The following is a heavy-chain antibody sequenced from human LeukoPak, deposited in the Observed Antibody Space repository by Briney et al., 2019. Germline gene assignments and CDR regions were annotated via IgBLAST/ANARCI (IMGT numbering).Heavy chain of an antibody. Sequence: SETLSLTCTVSGGSISSYYWSWIRRPPGKGLEWIGYIYYSGSTNYNPSLKSRVTISVDTSKNQFSLKLSSVTAADTAVYYCARHQRVTIFGVVIQPLDYWGQGTLVTVSS. D-gene: IGHD3-3*01. CDR2: IYYSGST. CDR1: GGSISSYY. V-gene: IGHV4-59*08. J-gene: IGHJ4*02. CDR3: ARHQRVTIFGVVIQPLDY.